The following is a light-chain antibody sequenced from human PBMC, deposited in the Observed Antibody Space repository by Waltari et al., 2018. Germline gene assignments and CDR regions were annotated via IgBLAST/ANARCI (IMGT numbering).Light chain of an antibody. CDR1: ATDIGIYNL. J-gene: IGLJ3*02. CDR3: CSYAGSSTWV. CDR2: EAA. V-gene: IGLV2-23*01. Sequence: QSALTQPASVSGSPGQSITISCTGTATDIGIYNLVSWYQHHPGKAPKLMIYEAAKRPSGFSGRFAGSRSGSTASLTISGLQAEDEADYFCCSYAGSSTWVFGGGTKVTVL.